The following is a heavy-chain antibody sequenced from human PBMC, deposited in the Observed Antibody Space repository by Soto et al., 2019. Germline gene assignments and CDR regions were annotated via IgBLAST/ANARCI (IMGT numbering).Heavy chain of an antibody. CDR1: GFTVRSNY. CDR3: ARDFPGVTIFGVVPTYYMDV. V-gene: IGHV3-66*01. J-gene: IGHJ6*03. CDR2: NYSGGST. Sequence: PGGSLRLSCAASGFTVRSNYMSWVRQAPGKGLEWVSVNYSGGSTYYADSVKGRFTISRDNSKNTLYLQTNSLRAEDTAVYYCARDFPGVTIFGVVPTYYMDVWGKGTTVTVSS. D-gene: IGHD3-3*01.